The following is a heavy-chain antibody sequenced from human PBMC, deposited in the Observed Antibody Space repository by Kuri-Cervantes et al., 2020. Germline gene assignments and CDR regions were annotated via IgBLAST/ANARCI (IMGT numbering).Heavy chain of an antibody. CDR3: ARIVGWYFDL. CDR1: GFTVSSNY. V-gene: IGHV3-69-1*01. D-gene: IGHD1-26*01. Sequence: GGSLRLSCAASGFTVSSNYMSWVRQAPGKGLEWVSSISSSSYIYYADSVKGRFTISRDNAKNSLYLQMNSLRAEDTAVYYCARIVGWYFDLWGRGTLVTVSS. CDR2: ISSSSYI. J-gene: IGHJ2*01.